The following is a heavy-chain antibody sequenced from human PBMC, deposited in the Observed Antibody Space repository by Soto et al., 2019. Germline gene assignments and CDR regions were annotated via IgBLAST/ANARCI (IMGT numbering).Heavy chain of an antibody. D-gene: IGHD3-3*01. CDR1: GYTFSDYY. Sequence: PGGSLRLSCAASGYTFSDYYLSWIRQAPGKGLEWISYIDTSSTKIYYADSVRGRFTISRDNGMNSLFLEMNNLRVEDTAVYFCASHYDLWTGYLSPVDYWGRGTLVTVSS. V-gene: IGHV3-11*01. CDR2: IDTSSTKI. CDR3: ASHYDLWTGYLSPVDY. J-gene: IGHJ4*02.